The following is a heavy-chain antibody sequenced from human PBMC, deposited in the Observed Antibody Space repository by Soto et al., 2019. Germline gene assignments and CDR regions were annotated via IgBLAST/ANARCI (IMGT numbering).Heavy chain of an antibody. D-gene: IGHD3-3*01. V-gene: IGHV1-3*01. CDR2: INAGNGNT. Sequence: ASVKVSCKASGYTFTSYAMHWGRQAPGQRLEWMGWINAGNGNTKYSQKFQGRVTITRDTSASTAYMELSSLRSEDTAVYYCARWVQIVGVPPGGYYYGMDVWGQGTTVTVSS. CDR3: ARWVQIVGVPPGGYYYGMDV. CDR1: GYTFTSYA. J-gene: IGHJ6*02.